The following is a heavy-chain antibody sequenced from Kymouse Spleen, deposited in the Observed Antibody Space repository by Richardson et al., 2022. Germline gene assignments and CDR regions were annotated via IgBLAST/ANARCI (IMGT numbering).Heavy chain of an antibody. D-gene: IGHD3-10*01. Sequence: QLQLQESGPGLVKPSETLSLTCTVSGGSISSSSYYWGWIRQPPGKGLEWIGSIYYSGSTYYNPSLKSRVTISVDTSKNQFSLKLSSVTAADTAVYYCARGITMVRGVMGYFDLWGRGTLVTVSS. CDR3: ARGITMVRGVMGYFDL. V-gene: IGHV4-39*01. J-gene: IGHJ2*01. CDR2: IYYSGST. CDR1: GGSISSSSYY.